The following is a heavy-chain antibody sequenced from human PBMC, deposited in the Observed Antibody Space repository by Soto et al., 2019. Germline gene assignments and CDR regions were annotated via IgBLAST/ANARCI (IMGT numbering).Heavy chain of an antibody. V-gene: IGHV3-30*18. D-gene: IGHD3-22*01. J-gene: IGHJ4*02. Sequence: QVQLVESGGGVVQPGRSLRLSCAASGFTFSSYGIHWVRQAPGKGPEWVSLISYDGSNKYYADSVKGRFTISRDNSKRTLYLQMNSMRAEDAAVYYCAKDRGLYYQDTTGYQDYWGQGTLVTVSS. CDR2: ISYDGSNK. CDR1: GFTFSSYG. CDR3: AKDRGLYYQDTTGYQDY.